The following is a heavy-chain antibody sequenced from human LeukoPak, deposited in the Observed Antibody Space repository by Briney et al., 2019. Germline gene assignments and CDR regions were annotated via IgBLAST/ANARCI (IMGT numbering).Heavy chain of an antibody. J-gene: IGHJ6*03. CDR1: GYTFTGYY. CDR2: INPNSGGT. D-gene: IGHD3-22*01. Sequence: ASVKVSCKASGYTFTGYYMHWVRQAPGQGLEWMGWINPNSGGTNYAQNFQGRVTMTRDTSISTAYMELSRLRSDDTAVYYCAGESSDTMIVVVYYMDVWGKGTTVTVSS. V-gene: IGHV1-2*02. CDR3: AGESSDTMIVVVYYMDV.